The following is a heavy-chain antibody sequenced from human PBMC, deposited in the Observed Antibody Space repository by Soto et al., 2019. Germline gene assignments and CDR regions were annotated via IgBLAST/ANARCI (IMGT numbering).Heavy chain of an antibody. J-gene: IGHJ4*02. D-gene: IGHD6-6*01. CDR2: MHYNGNT. CDR3: ASSSPFHY. V-gene: IGHV4-59*08. CDR1: SYSISNYY. Sequence: SETLSLTCTVSSYSISNYYCSWFRQPPGKGPEWIGYMHYNGNTSYNPSLKSRVSISIDTSRNQFSLKLTSVTAADTGVYYCASSSPFHYWGPGILVTVSS.